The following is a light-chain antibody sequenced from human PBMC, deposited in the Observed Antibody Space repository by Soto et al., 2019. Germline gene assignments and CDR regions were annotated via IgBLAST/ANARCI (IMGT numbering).Light chain of an antibody. J-gene: IGLJ3*02. CDR1: SNDVGAYNY. CDR2: EVS. Sequence: QSALTQPPSASGSPGQSVTISCTGTSNDVGAYNYVSWYQQHPGKAPKVMIFEVSKRPSGVPDRFSGSKSGNTASLTVSGLQAEDEADYYCSSFAGSNEVVFGGGTKLTVL. V-gene: IGLV2-8*01. CDR3: SSFAGSNEVV.